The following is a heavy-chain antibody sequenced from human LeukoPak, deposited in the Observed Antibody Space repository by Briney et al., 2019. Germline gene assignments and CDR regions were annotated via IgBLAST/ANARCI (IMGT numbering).Heavy chain of an antibody. V-gene: IGHV4-59*01. CDR2: IYSSGST. J-gene: IGHJ5*02. D-gene: IGHD5-18*01. CDR3: ARGGPRGYSYGQFDP. CDR1: GGSISTYY. Sequence: SGTLSLTCTVSGGSISTYYWSWIRQPPGKGLEWIGYIYSSGSTNYNPSLKSQVTISVDTSKNQFSLKLSSVTAADTALYYCARGGPRGYSYGQFDPWGQGTLVTVSS.